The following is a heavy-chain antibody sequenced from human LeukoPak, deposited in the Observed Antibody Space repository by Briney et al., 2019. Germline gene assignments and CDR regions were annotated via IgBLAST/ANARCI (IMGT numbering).Heavy chain of an antibody. V-gene: IGHV4-38-2*02. D-gene: IGHD1-1*01. CDR1: GGSISSYY. CDR2: IYHSGST. Sequence: SETLSLTCTVSGGSISSYYWSWIRQPPGKGLEWIESIYHSGSTYYNPSLKSRVTISVDTSKNQFSLKLSSVTAADTAVYYCARDFPGGRRRNQNEVDYWGQGTLVTVSS. J-gene: IGHJ4*02. CDR3: ARDFPGGRRRNQNEVDY.